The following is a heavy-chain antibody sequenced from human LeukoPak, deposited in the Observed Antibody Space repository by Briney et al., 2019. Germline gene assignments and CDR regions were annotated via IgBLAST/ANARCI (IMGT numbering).Heavy chain of an antibody. Sequence: SETLSLTCTVSGYSISSGYYWGWIRQPPGKRPEWIGYYYNSGSTTYNPSLRSRVTISVDTSKNQFSLKLNSVTAADTAVYYCAGPSKQLTSWGQGTLVTVSS. CDR2: YYNSGST. CDR1: GYSISSGYY. V-gene: IGHV4-38-2*02. J-gene: IGHJ5*02. CDR3: AGPSKQLTS. D-gene: IGHD5-24*01.